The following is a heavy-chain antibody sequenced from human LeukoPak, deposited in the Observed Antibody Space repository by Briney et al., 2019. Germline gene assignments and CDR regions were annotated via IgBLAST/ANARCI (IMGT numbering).Heavy chain of an antibody. V-gene: IGHV4-34*01. Sequence: SETLSLTCAVYGGSFSAYYWSWIRQPPGKGLEWIGEINHSGSNNYNPSFKSRVTISVDTSKNQLSLKLSSVTAADTAVYYCARTTYNWKGEAFYYYYGMDVWAKGPRSPSPQ. CDR3: ARTTYNWKGEAFYYYYGMDV. CDR2: INHSGSN. CDR1: GGSFSAYY. D-gene: IGHD1-1*01. J-gene: IGHJ6*04.